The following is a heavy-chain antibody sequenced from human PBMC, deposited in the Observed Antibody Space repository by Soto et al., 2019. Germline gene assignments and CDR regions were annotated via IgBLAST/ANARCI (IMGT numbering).Heavy chain of an antibody. J-gene: IGHJ4*02. CDR2: IKSKTDGGTT. D-gene: IGHD3-22*01. CDR1: GFTFSNAW. V-gene: IGHV3-15*07. Sequence: GGSLRLSCAASGFTFSNAWMNWVRQAPGKGLEWVGRIKSKTDGGTTDYAAPVKGRFTISRDDSKNTLYLQMNSLKTEDTAVYYCTTEFYYDSSGLDYWGQGTLVTVSS. CDR3: TTEFYYDSSGLDY.